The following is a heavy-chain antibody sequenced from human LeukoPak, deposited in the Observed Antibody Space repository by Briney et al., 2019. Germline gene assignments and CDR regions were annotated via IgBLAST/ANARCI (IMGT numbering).Heavy chain of an antibody. CDR2: IYYSGST. Sequence: PSQTLSLTCTVSGGSISSGGYHWSWIRQHPGKGLEWIGYIYYSGSTYYNPSLKSRVTISVDTSKNQFSLKLSTVTAPDTAVYYCARLAVGCSGGSCYSPWFDPWGQGTLVTVSS. CDR3: ARLAVGCSGGSCYSPWFDP. D-gene: IGHD2-15*01. J-gene: IGHJ5*02. CDR1: GGSISSGGYH. V-gene: IGHV4-31*03.